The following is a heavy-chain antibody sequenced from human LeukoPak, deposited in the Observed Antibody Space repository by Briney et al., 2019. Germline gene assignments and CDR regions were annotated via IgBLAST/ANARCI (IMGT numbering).Heavy chain of an antibody. D-gene: IGHD2-15*01. Sequence: ASVKVSCKASGYTFTSYDINWVRQATGQGLEWMGWMNPNSGNTGYAQKFQGRVTMTRNTSISTAYMELSMLRSDDTAFYYCARGVVAATFYYYMDVWGKGTTVTVSS. CDR3: ARGVVAATFYYYMDV. CDR1: GYTFTSYD. CDR2: MNPNSGNT. J-gene: IGHJ6*03. V-gene: IGHV1-8*01.